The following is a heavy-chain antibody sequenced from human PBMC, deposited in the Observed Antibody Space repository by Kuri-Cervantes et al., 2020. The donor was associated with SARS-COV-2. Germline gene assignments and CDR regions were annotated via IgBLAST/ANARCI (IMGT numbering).Heavy chain of an antibody. Sequence: SQTLSLTCAVSGYSISSGYYWGWIRQPPGKGLEWIGSIYHSGSTYYNPSLKSRVTISVDTSKNQFSLKLSSVTAADTAVYYCASEGERLLWFGGLSRWGQGTLVTVSS. CDR1: GYSISSGYY. V-gene: IGHV4-38-2*01. D-gene: IGHD3-10*01. CDR2: IYHSGST. J-gene: IGHJ4*02. CDR3: ASEGERLLWFGGLSR.